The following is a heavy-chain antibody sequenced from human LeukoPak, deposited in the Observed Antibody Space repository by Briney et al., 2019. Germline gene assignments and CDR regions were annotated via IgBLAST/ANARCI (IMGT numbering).Heavy chain of an antibody. J-gene: IGHJ3*02. Sequence: GGSLRLSCAASGFTFSGSAMHWVRQASGKGLEWVGRIRSKAHSYATAYAASVKGRFTISRDDSKNTAYLQMNSLKTEDTAVYYCTRHGGRHYYDSSEDAFDIWGQGTMVIVSS. CDR2: IRSKAHSYAT. CDR3: TRHGGRHYYDSSEDAFDI. V-gene: IGHV3-73*01. D-gene: IGHD3-22*01. CDR1: GFTFSGSA.